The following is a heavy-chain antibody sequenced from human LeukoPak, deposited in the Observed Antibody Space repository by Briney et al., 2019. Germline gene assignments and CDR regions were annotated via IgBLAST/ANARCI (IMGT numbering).Heavy chain of an antibody. J-gene: IGHJ4*02. Sequence: QPGGSLRLSCVASGFTLSFYWMGWARQAPGKGLEWVANIKEDGSERYYVDSVKGRFTISRDNAKNSLYLQVNSLRAEDTAVYYCARADFRGSSWDYAYWGQGALVTVSS. D-gene: IGHD6-13*01. CDR2: IKEDGSER. CDR3: ARADFRGSSWDYAY. CDR1: GFTLSFYW. V-gene: IGHV3-7*04.